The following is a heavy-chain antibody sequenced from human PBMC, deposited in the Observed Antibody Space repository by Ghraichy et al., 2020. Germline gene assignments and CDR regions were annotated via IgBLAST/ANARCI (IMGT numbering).Heavy chain of an antibody. CDR3: ARLGTYYDFWSGYYTGGGAFDI. Sequence: SQTLSLTCTVSGGSISSYYWNWIRQPPGKGLEWIGYIYYSGSTNYNPSLKSRVTISVDTSKNQFSLKLSSVTAADTAVYYCARLGTYYDFWSGYYTGGGAFDIWGQGTMVTVSS. V-gene: IGHV4-59*08. CDR2: IYYSGST. D-gene: IGHD3-3*01. J-gene: IGHJ3*02. CDR1: GGSISSYY.